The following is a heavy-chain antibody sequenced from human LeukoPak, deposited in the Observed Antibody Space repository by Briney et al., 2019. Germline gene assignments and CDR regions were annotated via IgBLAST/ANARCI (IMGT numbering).Heavy chain of an antibody. V-gene: IGHV3-48*01. CDR2: ISSRSGTI. CDR1: GFTFSNYS. J-gene: IGHJ6*03. CDR3: ARRFQLGSYYYYYMDV. D-gene: IGHD6-6*01. Sequence: GGSLRLSCAVSGFTFSNYSMNWVRQAPGKGLEWVSYISSRSGTIYYADSVKGRFTISRDNAKNSLYLQMNSLRAEDTAVYYCARRFQLGSYYYYYMDVWGKGTTVTVSS.